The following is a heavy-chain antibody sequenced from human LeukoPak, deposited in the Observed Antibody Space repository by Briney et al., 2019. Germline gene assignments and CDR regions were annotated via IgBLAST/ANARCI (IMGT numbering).Heavy chain of an antibody. Sequence: PGGSLRLSCAASGFTFSSHAMHWVRQAPGKGLEWVAVILYDGSNKYYADSMKGRFTISRDNSKNTLYLQMNSLRAEDTALYYCARRLSPYSSIWPLDYWGQGTLVTVST. CDR2: ILYDGSNK. V-gene: IGHV3-30-3*01. CDR3: ARRLSPYSSIWPLDY. CDR1: GFTFSSHA. J-gene: IGHJ4*02. D-gene: IGHD6-13*01.